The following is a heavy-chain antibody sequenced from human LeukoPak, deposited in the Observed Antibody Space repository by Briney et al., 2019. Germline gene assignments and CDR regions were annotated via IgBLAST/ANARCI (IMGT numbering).Heavy chain of an antibody. CDR3: AKVIAVAGTFVNYYYYGMDV. CDR1: GFTCSSCG. J-gene: IGHJ6*02. D-gene: IGHD6-19*01. Sequence: GRSLRLSCAASGFTCSSCGMHWVRQAPGKGLEWVAVIWYDGSNKYYADSVKGRFTISRDNSKNTLYLQMNSLRAEDTAVYYCAKVIAVAGTFVNYYYYGMDVWAKGPRSPSP. CDR2: IWYDGSNK. V-gene: IGHV3-33*06.